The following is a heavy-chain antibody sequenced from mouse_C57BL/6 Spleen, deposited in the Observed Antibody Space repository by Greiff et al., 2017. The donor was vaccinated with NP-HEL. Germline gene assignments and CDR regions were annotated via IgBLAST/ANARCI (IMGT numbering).Heavy chain of an antibody. Sequence: EVKLVESGGGLVKPGGSLKLSCAASGFTFSSYAMSWVRQTPEKRLEWVATISDGGSYTYYPDNVKGRFTISRDNAKNNLYLQMSHLKSEDTAMYYCARDLYYYGYFDYWGQGTTLTVSS. CDR1: GFTFSSYA. J-gene: IGHJ2*01. D-gene: IGHD1-1*01. V-gene: IGHV5-4*01. CDR3: ARDLYYYGYFDY. CDR2: ISDGGSYT.